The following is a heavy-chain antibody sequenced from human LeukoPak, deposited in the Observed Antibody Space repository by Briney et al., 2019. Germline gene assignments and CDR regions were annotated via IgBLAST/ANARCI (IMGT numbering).Heavy chain of an antibody. CDR2: IYHSGFT. D-gene: IGHD3-10*01. J-gene: IGHJ4*02. CDR3: ARHVSGIYGSRGDFDS. V-gene: IGHV4-59*08. CDR1: GGSISGYY. Sequence: SETLSLTCTISGGSISGYYWSWLRQPPGKGLEWIGYIYHSGFTDYNPSLKSRVTMSVDTSKNQFSLKLNSVTAADTAVYYCARHVSGIYGSRGDFDSWGQGTLVTVSS.